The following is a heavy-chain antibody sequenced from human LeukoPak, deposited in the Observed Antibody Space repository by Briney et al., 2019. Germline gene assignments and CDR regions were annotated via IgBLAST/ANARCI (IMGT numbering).Heavy chain of an antibody. J-gene: IGHJ4*02. Sequence: ASVKVSCKASGYTFTDYYMHWVRQAPGQGFEWMGWINPNDGDTNYAQKFQGRVTMTRDTSISTAHMEVSRLRSDDTAVYYCARANFLYCSSTTCLFDYWAREPWLPSRQ. D-gene: IGHD2-2*01. CDR3: ARANFLYCSSTTCLFDY. CDR1: GYTFTDYY. V-gene: IGHV1-2*02. CDR2: INPNDGDT.